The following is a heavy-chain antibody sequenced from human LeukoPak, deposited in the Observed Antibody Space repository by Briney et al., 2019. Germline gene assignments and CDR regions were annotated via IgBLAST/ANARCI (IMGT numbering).Heavy chain of an antibody. J-gene: IGHJ4*02. D-gene: IGHD6-13*01. Sequence: PSETLSLTCAVYGVSFSGYYWSWIRQPPGKGLEWIGEINHSGSTSYNPSLKSRVTISVDTSKNQFSLKLSSVTAADTAVYYCARAGYSSSWYPFWGQGTLVTVSS. CDR3: ARAGYSSSWYPF. CDR1: GVSFSGYY. V-gene: IGHV4-34*01. CDR2: INHSGST.